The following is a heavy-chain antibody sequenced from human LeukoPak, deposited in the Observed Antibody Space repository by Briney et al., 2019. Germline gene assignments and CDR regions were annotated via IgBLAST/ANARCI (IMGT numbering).Heavy chain of an antibody. CDR2: INHSGST. V-gene: IGHV4-34*01. D-gene: IGHD5-24*01. CDR1: GGSFSGYY. Sequence: SETLSLTCAVYGGSFSGYYWSWIRQPPGKGLEWIGEINHSGSTNYNPSLKSRVTISVDTSKNQFSLKLSSVTAADTAVYYCARGAGWLPLVWGQGTLVTVSS. J-gene: IGHJ4*02. CDR3: ARGAGWLPLV.